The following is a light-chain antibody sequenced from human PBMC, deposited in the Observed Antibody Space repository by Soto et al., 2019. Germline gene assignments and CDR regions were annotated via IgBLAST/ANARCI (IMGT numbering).Light chain of an antibody. J-gene: IGLJ3*02. CDR2: EGS. V-gene: IGLV2-23*01. CDR1: SSDVGSYNL. CDR3: QSFDSGLAGWV. Sequence: QSALTQPASVSGSPGQSITISCTGTSSDVGSYNLVSWYQQHPGKAPKLMIYEGSKRPSGVSNRFSGSKSGNTASLTISGLQAEDEADYYCQSFDSGLAGWVFGGGTKVTVL.